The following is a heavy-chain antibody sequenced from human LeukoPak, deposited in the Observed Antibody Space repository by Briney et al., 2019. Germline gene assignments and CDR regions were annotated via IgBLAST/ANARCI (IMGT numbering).Heavy chain of an antibody. CDR1: GFTLSAYA. CDR3: AKLLSASCYAGADF. J-gene: IGHJ4*02. Sequence: PGRSLRLSCAASGFTLSAYAMHWVRQAPGKGLEWVALISYDGSNKYYADFVKGRFTISRDSSKNTLYLQVNSLRAEDTAVYYCAKLLSASCYAGADFWGQGTLVTVSS. D-gene: IGHD2-2*01. CDR2: ISYDGSNK. V-gene: IGHV3-30*18.